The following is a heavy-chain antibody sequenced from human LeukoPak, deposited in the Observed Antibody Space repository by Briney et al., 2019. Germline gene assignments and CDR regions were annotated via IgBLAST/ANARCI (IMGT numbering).Heavy chain of an antibody. D-gene: IGHD3-22*01. J-gene: IGHJ4*02. V-gene: IGHV3-48*04. Sequence: PGGSLRLSCTASGFTFSSYGMNWVRQAPGKGLEWGSYISSSGSTIYYADSVKGRFTISRDNAKNSLYLQMNSLRAEDTAVYYCARDLRSSGYYAFDYWGQGTLVTVSS. CDR1: GFTFSSYG. CDR3: ARDLRSSGYYAFDY. CDR2: ISSSGSTI.